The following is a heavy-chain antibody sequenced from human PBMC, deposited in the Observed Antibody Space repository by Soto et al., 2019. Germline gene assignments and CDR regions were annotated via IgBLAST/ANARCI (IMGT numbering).Heavy chain of an antibody. CDR2: ISGSGGST. D-gene: IGHD3-22*01. V-gene: IGHV3-23*01. CDR3: AKVSSAPLGFYDSSGYFDY. J-gene: IGHJ4*02. Sequence: GGSLRLSCAASGFTFSSYAMSWVRQAPGKGLEWVSAISGSGGSTYYADSVKGRFTISRDNSKNTLYLQMNSLRAEDTAVDYCAKVSSAPLGFYDSSGYFDYWGQGTLVTVSS. CDR1: GFTFSSYA.